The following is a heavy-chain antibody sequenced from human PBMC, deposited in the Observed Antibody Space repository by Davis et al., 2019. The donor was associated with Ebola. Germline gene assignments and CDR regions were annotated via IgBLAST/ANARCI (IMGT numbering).Heavy chain of an antibody. CDR1: GFTVNSNY. Sequence: PGGSLRLSCATSGFTVNSNYMSWVRQAPGKGLEWISYIGGSGSIIYYADSVKGRFSISRDNGKNSLWLQMNSLRDEDTALYYCTRALRGDLLDGFHIWGPGTMVTVSS. CDR2: IGGSGSII. D-gene: IGHD4-17*01. J-gene: IGHJ3*02. V-gene: IGHV3-48*02. CDR3: TRALRGDLLDGFHI.